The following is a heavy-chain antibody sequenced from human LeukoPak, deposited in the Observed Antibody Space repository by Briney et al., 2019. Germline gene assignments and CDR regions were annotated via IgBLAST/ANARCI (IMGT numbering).Heavy chain of an antibody. Sequence: GGSVSLFCVPSGFPFSIYTMSWVRQAPGKGLECLSALNAGGGSTHYADSVRGRFTIYRDNSKNTLYLQMTSLRAEDTAVYYCASPVRDRYCSGGSCYSPFDVWGQGNLVTASS. V-gene: IGHV3-23*01. CDR3: ASPVRDRYCSGGSCYSPFDV. J-gene: IGHJ4*02. CDR1: GFPFSIYT. CDR2: LNAGGGST. D-gene: IGHD2-15*01.